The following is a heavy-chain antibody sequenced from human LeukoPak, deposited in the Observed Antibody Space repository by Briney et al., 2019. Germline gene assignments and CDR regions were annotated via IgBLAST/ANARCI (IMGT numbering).Heavy chain of an antibody. CDR2: INHSGST. V-gene: IGHV4-34*01. CDR3: ARDLITMTPY. Sequence: SETLSLICAVYGGSFSGYYWSWIRQPPGKGLEWIGEINHSGSTDYNPSLKSRVTISVDTSKNQFSLKLSSVTAADTAVYYCARDLITMTPYWGQGTLVTVSS. J-gene: IGHJ4*02. D-gene: IGHD3-22*01. CDR1: GGSFSGYY.